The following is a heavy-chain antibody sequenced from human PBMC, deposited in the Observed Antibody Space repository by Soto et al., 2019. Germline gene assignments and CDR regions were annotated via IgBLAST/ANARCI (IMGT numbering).Heavy chain of an antibody. D-gene: IGHD6-19*01. Sequence: QLQLQESGPGLVKPSETLSLTCTVSGGSISSSSYYWGWIRQPPGKGLEWIGSIYYSGSTYYNPSLKSRVTISVDTSKNQFSLKLSSVTAADTAVYYCARHQESSSWYRDSIGYSSGWYFANWGQGTLVTVSS. CDR2: IYYSGST. CDR1: GGSISSSSYY. CDR3: ARHQESSSWYRDSIGYSSGWYFAN. J-gene: IGHJ4*02. V-gene: IGHV4-39*01.